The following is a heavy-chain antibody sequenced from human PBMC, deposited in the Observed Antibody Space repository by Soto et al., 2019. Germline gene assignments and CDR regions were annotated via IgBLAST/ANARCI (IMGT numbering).Heavy chain of an antibody. CDR2: IVSDGSAK. V-gene: IGHV3-33*01. D-gene: IGHD1-1*01. CDR1: GFPFSTYG. Sequence: QVQLVESGGGVVQPGTSLRLSCAVSGFPFSTYGFHWVRQPPGKGLEWVAVIVSDGSAKYHADSVEGRFTISRDNSKDTLYLQMNSLRAEDTDVYYCARDDAFGNENGFDIWGQGTMVTVSS. CDR3: ARDDAFGNENGFDI. J-gene: IGHJ3*02.